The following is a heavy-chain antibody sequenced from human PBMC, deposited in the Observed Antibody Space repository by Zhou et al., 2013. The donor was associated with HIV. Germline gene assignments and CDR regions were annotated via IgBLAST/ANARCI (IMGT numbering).Heavy chain of an antibody. V-gene: IGHV4-59*10. CDR1: GGSFSSYY. CDR2: IYTSGST. Sequence: QVQLQQWGAGLLKPSETLSLTCAVYGGSFSSYYWSWIRQPAGKGLEWIGRIYTSGSTNYNPSLKSRVTMSVDTSKNQFSLKLDSVTAADTAVYYCARDWIYGDYYYYYMDVWGKGTTVTVSS. D-gene: IGHD4-17*01. J-gene: IGHJ6*03. CDR3: ARDWIYGDYYYYYMDV.